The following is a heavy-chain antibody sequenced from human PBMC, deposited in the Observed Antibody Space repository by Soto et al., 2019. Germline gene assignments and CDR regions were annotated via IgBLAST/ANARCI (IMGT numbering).Heavy chain of an antibody. D-gene: IGHD3-22*01. CDR3: AKYYYYDSTREGYFDY. V-gene: IGHV3-23*01. Sequence: GGSLILSCAASGFTFSSYAMSWVRQAPGKGLEWVSAISGSGGSTYYADSVKGRFTISRDNSKNTLYLQMNSLRAEDTAVYYCAKYYYYDSTREGYFDYWGQGTLVTVSS. CDR1: GFTFSSYA. CDR2: ISGSGGST. J-gene: IGHJ4*02.